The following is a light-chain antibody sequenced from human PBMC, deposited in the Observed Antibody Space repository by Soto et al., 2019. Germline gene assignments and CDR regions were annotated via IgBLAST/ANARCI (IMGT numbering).Light chain of an antibody. CDR2: DVS. J-gene: IGKJ1*01. Sequence: DIQMTQSPSTLSASVGDRVTIPCRASQSISTSLAWYQQKPGKAPDLLISDVSKLERGVASRFRGSGSGTEFTLTISSMQPDDLATYYCQQYHGFSRTFGQGTKVDIK. V-gene: IGKV1-5*01. CDR3: QQYHGFSRT. CDR1: QSISTS.